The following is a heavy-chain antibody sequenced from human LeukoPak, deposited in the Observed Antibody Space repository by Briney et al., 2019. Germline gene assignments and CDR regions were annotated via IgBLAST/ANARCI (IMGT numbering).Heavy chain of an antibody. CDR2: ISSSSSTM. D-gene: IGHD6-19*01. CDR1: GFTFSSYS. V-gene: IGHV3-48*04. CDR3: TKDGRALRTDEPWLDN. J-gene: IGHJ4*02. Sequence: GGSLRLSCAASGFTFSSYSMNWVRQAPGKGLEWVSYISSSSSTMYYADSVKGRFTIPRDNDKNSLYLHMKSLRAEDTALYYCTKDGRALRTDEPWLDNWGQGTLVTVS.